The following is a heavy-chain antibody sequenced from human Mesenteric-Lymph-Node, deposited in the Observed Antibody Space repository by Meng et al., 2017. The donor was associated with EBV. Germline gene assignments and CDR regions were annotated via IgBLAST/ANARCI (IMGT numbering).Heavy chain of an antibody. CDR1: GYTFTNYA. V-gene: IGHV1-3*01. Sequence: QVQLVQSGAEVKKPGASVKVSCXAAGYTFTNYAMHWVRQAPGQRLEWMAWINAGNGNIKYSQKFQDRVTITRDTSASTAYMELSSLRSEDTAVYYCARDYYDSRGYSYYFDYWGQGTLVTVSS. D-gene: IGHD3-22*01. CDR3: ARDYYDSRGYSYYFDY. J-gene: IGHJ4*02. CDR2: INAGNGNI.